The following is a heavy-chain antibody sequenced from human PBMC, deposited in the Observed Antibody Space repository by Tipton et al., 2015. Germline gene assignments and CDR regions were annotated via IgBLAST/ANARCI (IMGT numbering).Heavy chain of an antibody. J-gene: IGHJ4*02. CDR3: ARRDSSGYSYYFDY. CDR1: GFTFSSYG. Sequence: SLRLSCAASGFTFSSYGMHWVRQAPGKGLEWVAVIWYDGSNKYYADSVKGRFTISRDNSKNTLYLQMNSLRAEDTAAYYCARRDSSGYSYYFDYWGQGTLVTVSS. V-gene: IGHV3-33*01. D-gene: IGHD3-22*01. CDR2: IWYDGSNK.